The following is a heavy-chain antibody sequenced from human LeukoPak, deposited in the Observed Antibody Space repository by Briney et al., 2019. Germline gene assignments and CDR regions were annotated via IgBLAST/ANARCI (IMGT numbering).Heavy chain of an antibody. V-gene: IGHV1-2*02. CDR3: ARDTTTSIVLMVYAIGGNWFDP. Sequence: ASVKVSCKASGYTFTGYYMHWVRQAPGQGLEWMGWINPNSGGTNYAQKFQGRVTMTRDTSISTAYMELGRLRSDDTAVYYCARDTTTSIVLMVYAIGGNWFDPWGQGTLVTVSS. CDR2: INPNSGGT. D-gene: IGHD2-8*01. J-gene: IGHJ5*02. CDR1: GYTFTGYY.